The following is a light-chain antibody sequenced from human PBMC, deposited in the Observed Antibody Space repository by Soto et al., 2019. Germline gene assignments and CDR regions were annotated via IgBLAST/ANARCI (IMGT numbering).Light chain of an antibody. Sequence: IQVTQSPSSVSSSLGDRVTITCRASQDIAGYLAWYQHKPGRTPELLIHGASRLQSGVPARFSGSVSGTDVTISINSLKTEDVATYDGQQEYSFTITFCQGTRLEIK. V-gene: IGKV1D-12*01. CDR3: QQEYSFTIT. CDR1: QDIAGY. CDR2: GAS. J-gene: IGKJ5*01.